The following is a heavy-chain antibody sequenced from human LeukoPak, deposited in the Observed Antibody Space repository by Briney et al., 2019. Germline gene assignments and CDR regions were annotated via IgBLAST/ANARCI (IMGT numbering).Heavy chain of an antibody. D-gene: IGHD5-18*01. CDR2: INHSGST. CDR1: GGSFSGYY. J-gene: IGHJ5*02. CDR3: APRGDIEHSYGYGKWFDP. V-gene: IGHV4-34*01. Sequence: SETLSLTCAVYGGSFSGYYWSWIRQPPGKGLEWIGEINHSGSTNYNASLKSRVTVSVDSSKNQFSLRLSSVTAADTAVYYCAPRGDIEHSYGYGKWFDPWGQGTRVTVS.